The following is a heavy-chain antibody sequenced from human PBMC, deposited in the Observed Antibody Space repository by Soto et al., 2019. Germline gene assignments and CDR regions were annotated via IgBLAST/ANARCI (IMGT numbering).Heavy chain of an antibody. V-gene: IGHV2-70*04. CDR2: IDGNDGK. J-gene: IGHJ4*02. Sequence: SGPTLVDPTQTLTLTCTLSGFSLVTGGGRVSWIRQPPGQAREWLARIDGNDGKYYTPSLKTRLTISKDNYKTQVVLTMTNMEAVDTAPSYCARNMPSTGTFDYWGQGALVTVSS. CDR1: GFSLVTGGGR. D-gene: IGHD2-2*01. CDR3: ARNMPSTGTFDY.